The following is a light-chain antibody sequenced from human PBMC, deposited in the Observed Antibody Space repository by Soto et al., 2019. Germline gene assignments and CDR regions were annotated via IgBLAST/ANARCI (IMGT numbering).Light chain of an antibody. Sequence: QSVLTQPPSVSAAPGQKVTISCSGSSSNIGNNNVSWYQQLPGTAPKLLIYDNNKRPSGIPDRFSGSKSGTSATLGITGLQTGDEDDYYCGTWNSGLSAVVFGGGTKVTVL. CDR1: SSNIGNNN. V-gene: IGLV1-51*01. CDR3: GTWNSGLSAVV. J-gene: IGLJ2*01. CDR2: DNN.